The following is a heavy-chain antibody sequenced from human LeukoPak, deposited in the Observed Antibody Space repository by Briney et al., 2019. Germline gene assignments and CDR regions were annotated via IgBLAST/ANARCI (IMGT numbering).Heavy chain of an antibody. CDR2: ISDDGSRQ. V-gene: IGHV3-30-3*02. Sequence: ISDDGSRQHYADSVKGRFTISRDNSKNTLNLQMNSLRAEDTAVYYCVKDRTGIYTLDYWGQGTLVTVSS. J-gene: IGHJ4*02. CDR3: VKDRTGIYTLDY. D-gene: IGHD3-10*01.